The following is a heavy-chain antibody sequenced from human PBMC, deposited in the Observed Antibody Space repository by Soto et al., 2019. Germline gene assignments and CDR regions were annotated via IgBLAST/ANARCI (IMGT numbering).Heavy chain of an antibody. V-gene: IGHV3-23*01. J-gene: IGHJ6*04. CDR3: AKAVYKATLQNYYYGMDV. Sequence: EVQLWESGGGLVQPGGSLRLSCAASGFTFSSYAMGWVRQVPGKGLEWVLAISGSGGSTYYADSVKGRFTISRDNSKNTLDLQMNSLRAEDTAVYYCAKAVYKATLQNYYYGMDVWGKGTTLTASS. D-gene: IGHD1-1*01. CDR2: ISGSGGST. CDR1: GFTFSSYA.